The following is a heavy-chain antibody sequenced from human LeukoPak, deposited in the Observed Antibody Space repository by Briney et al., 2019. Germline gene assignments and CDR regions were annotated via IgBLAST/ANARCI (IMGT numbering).Heavy chain of an antibody. J-gene: IGHJ6*03. CDR1: GYSFSNYW. CDR3: ARQAVVASSLYYYFLDV. CDR2: IYPGDSDA. D-gene: IGHD2-15*01. V-gene: IGHV5-51*01. Sequence: HGESLKISCKGSGYSFSNYWIAWVRQMPGTGLEWMGIIYPGDSDARYSPSFQGQVTISADKSIGTAYLQWRSLKASDTAIYFCARQAVVASSLYYYFLDVWGTGTPVTVSS.